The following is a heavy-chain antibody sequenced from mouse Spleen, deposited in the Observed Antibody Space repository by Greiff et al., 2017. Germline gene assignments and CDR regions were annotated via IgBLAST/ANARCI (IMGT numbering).Heavy chain of an antibody. CDR1: GYTFTDYE. CDR2: IDPETGGT. J-gene: IGHJ2*01. Sequence: VQLQESGAELVRPGASVTLSCKASGYTFTDYEMHWVKQTPVHGLEWIGAIDPETGGTAYNQKFKGKAILTADKSSSTAYMELRSLTSEDSAVYYCTREGWDDYWGQGTTLTVSS. D-gene: IGHD3-3*01. V-gene: IGHV1-15*01. CDR3: TREGWDDY.